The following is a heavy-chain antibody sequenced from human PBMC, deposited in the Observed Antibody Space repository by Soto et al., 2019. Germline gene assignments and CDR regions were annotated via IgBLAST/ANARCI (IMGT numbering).Heavy chain of an antibody. D-gene: IGHD4-4*01. CDR1: GYTFTIYD. CDR3: ARTSVSNYNWFDF. J-gene: IGHJ5*01. V-gene: IGHV1-18*01. CDR2: ISPDNGNI. Sequence: QVQLVQSGAEVKKPGASVKVSCNASGYTFTIYDVSWVRQAPGQGLEWMGWISPDNGNIKYAQKVQDRITMTTDTSPSTAYMELRSLRSDDTAVYYCARTSVSNYNWFDFWGQGTLVTVSS.